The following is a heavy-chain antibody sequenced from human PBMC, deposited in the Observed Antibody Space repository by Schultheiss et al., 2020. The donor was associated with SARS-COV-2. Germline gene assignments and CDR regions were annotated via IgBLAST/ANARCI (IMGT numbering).Heavy chain of an antibody. V-gene: IGHV4-61*01. CDR3: ATTSGSYYQH. D-gene: IGHD1-26*01. CDR1: GGSVSSGSYY. J-gene: IGHJ1*01. Sequence: SETLSLTCAVSGGSVSSGSYYWSWIRQHPGKGLEWIGYIHHSGITNYIPSLKSRLTISLDTSKNQFSLKMSSVTAADTAVYFCATTSGSYYQHWGQGTLVTVSS. CDR2: IHHSGIT.